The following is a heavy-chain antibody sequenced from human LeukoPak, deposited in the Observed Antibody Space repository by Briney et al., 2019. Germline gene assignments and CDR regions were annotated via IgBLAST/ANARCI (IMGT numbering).Heavy chain of an antibody. CDR3: AKGAAAGEVDWFDP. D-gene: IGHD6-13*01. CDR1: GLSFTNYA. J-gene: IGHJ5*02. CDR2: LTGYGGA. Sequence: GFLRLSCEASGLSFTNYAMMWVRQAPGKGLQWISTLTGYGGAYYADSGEGRFIISRDISKNTMFLQMYSLRAEDTAVYYCAKGAAAGEVDWFDPWGQGTLVTVSS. V-gene: IGHV3-23*01.